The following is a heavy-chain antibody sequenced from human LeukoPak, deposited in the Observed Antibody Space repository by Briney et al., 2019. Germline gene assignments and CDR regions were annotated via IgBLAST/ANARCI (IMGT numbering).Heavy chain of an antibody. Sequence: SGTLSLTCAVSGGSISSSNWWSWVRQPPGKGLEWIGEIYHSGSTNYNPSPKSRVTISVDKSKNQFSLKLSSVTAADTAVYYCARLIYYGSTRRYFDYWGQGTLVTVSS. J-gene: IGHJ4*02. D-gene: IGHD3-10*01. CDR3: ARLIYYGSTRRYFDY. V-gene: IGHV4-4*02. CDR2: IYHSGST. CDR1: GGSISSSNW.